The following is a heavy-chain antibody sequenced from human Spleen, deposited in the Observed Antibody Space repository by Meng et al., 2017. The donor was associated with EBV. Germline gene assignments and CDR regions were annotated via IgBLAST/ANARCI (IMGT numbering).Heavy chain of an antibody. CDR1: GGSFKCRHW. Sequence: QRRPKAEGPGLVKPPGDPALTGSGSGGSFKCRHWGSWVRQPPGKGPEWIGEVYYGGSTNYNPSLKSRVDMFLDKSKNQFSLQLDSVTASDTALYFCARGDVVVFPAALGKFDLWGRGTLVTVSS. CDR3: ARGDVVVFPAALGKFDL. V-gene: IGHV4-4*01. D-gene: IGHD2-2*01. J-gene: IGHJ2*01. CDR2: VYYGGST.